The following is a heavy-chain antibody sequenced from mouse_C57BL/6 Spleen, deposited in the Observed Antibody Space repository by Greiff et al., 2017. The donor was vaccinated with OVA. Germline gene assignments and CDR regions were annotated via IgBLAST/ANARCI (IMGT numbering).Heavy chain of an antibody. V-gene: IGHV1-52*01. D-gene: IGHD2-1*01. J-gene: IGHJ2*01. CDR2: IDPSDSET. CDR1: GYTFTSYW. CDR3: ARGDGNYPFDY. Sequence: QVQLQQPGAELVRPGSSVKLSCKASGYTFTSYWMHWVKQRPIQGLEWIGNIDPSDSETHYNQKFKDKATLTVDKSSSTAYMQLSSLTSEDSAVYYCARGDGNYPFDYWGKGTTLTVSS.